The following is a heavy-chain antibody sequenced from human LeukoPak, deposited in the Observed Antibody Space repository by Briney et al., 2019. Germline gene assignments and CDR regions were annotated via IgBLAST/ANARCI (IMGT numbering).Heavy chain of an antibody. D-gene: IGHD2-2*01. CDR3: AKIADCSSTSCYHRRGHNWFDP. J-gene: IGHJ5*02. CDR1: GGSISSSSYY. Sequence: SETLSLTCTVYGGSISSSSYYWGWIRQPPGKGLEWIGSIYYSGSTYYNPSLKSRVTISVDTSKNQFSLKLSSVTAADTAVYYCAKIADCSSTSCYHRRGHNWFDPWGQGTLVTVSS. CDR2: IYYSGST. V-gene: IGHV4-39*01.